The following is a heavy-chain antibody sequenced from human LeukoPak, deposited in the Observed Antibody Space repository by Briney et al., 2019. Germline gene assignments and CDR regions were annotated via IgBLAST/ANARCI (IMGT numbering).Heavy chain of an antibody. D-gene: IGHD5-12*01. Sequence: SETLSLTCAVYGGSFSGYYWSWIRQPPGKGLEWIGEIDHSGSTNYNPSLKSRVTISVDTSKNQFSLKLSSVTAADTAVYYCARESPGYSGYELLFDYWGQGTLVTVSS. CDR1: GGSFSGYY. CDR2: IDHSGST. V-gene: IGHV4-34*01. J-gene: IGHJ4*02. CDR3: ARESPGYSGYELLFDY.